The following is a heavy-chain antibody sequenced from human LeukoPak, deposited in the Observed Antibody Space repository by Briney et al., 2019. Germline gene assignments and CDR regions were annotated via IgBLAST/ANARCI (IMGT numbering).Heavy chain of an antibody. J-gene: IGHJ4*02. V-gene: IGHV3-23*01. CDR1: GFTFSSYA. CDR2: ISNSGSTT. Sequence: QPGGSLRLSCAASGFTFSSYAMSWVRQPPAKGLEWVSAISNSGSTTYYADSVKGRFTISRDNSKNTLYMQMNSLRAEDTAVYYCAQKGLRGSGSYYTQFDYWGQGTLVTVSS. CDR3: AQKGLRGSGSYYTQFDY. D-gene: IGHD3-10*01.